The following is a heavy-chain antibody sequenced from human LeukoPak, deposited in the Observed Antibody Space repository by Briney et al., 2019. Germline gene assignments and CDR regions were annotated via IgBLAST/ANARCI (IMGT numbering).Heavy chain of an antibody. V-gene: IGHV3-23*01. D-gene: IGHD3-10*01. CDR1: GFTFSSYA. CDR3: AKKARSGPGFLDY. CDR2: ISGSGGST. Sequence: AGGSLRLSCAASGFTFSSYAMSWVRQAPGKGLEWVSAISGSGGSTYYADSVKGRFTTSRDNSKNTLYLQMNSLRAEDTAVYYCAKKARSGPGFLDYWGKETLSPSPQ. J-gene: IGHJ4*02.